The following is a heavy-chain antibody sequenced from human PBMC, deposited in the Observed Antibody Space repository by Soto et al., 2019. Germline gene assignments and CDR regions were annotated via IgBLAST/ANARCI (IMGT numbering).Heavy chain of an antibody. Sequence: PSETLSLTCTVSGGSISSNTHYWGWIRQPPGKGLEWIGSVYNSGYTFHNTSLKSRVTISVDTSKNQFSLKLTSVTATDTAVYYCARQSEVMTTGDPSGWFDPWGQGTLVTVSS. CDR3: ARQSEVMTTGDPSGWFDP. J-gene: IGHJ5*02. V-gene: IGHV4-39*01. D-gene: IGHD2-21*01. CDR1: GGSISSNTHY. CDR2: VYNSGYT.